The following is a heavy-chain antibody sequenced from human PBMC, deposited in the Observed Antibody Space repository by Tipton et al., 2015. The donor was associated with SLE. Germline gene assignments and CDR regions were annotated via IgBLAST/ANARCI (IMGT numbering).Heavy chain of an antibody. V-gene: IGHV3-30-3*01. CDR1: GFTFSSYW. J-gene: IGHJ4*02. CDR3: ASYPNYYDSSGYFDY. CDR2: ISYDGSNK. Sequence: SLRLSCAASGFTFSSYWMSWVRQAPGKGLEWVAVISYDGSNKYYADSVKGRFTISRDNSKNTLYLQMNSLRAEDTAVYYCASYPNYYDSSGYFDYWGQGTLVTVSS. D-gene: IGHD3-22*01.